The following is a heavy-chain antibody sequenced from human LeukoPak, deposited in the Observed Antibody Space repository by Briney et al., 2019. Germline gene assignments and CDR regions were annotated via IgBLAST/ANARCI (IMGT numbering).Heavy chain of an antibody. CDR2: ISPNNGGT. D-gene: IGHD3-10*01. V-gene: IGHV1-2*02. Sequence: ASVKVSCKASGYAFTAYFMHWVRQAPGQGLEWMGWISPNNGGTIYAQSFQGRVTMTTDTSMSTAYMELRSLTFDDTAVYYCARDGGFGEDYWGQGTLVTVSS. CDR3: ARDGGFGEDY. J-gene: IGHJ4*02. CDR1: GYAFTAYF.